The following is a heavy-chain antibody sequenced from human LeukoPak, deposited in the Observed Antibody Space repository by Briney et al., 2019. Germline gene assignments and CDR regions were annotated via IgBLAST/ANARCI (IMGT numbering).Heavy chain of an antibody. Sequence: GGSLRLSCAASGFTFSSYSMNWVRQAPGEGLEWVPSISSSSSYIYYADSVKGRFTISRDNAKNSLYLQMNSLRAEDTAVYYCARDQMGRGVKRVDTVWRYGYWGQGTLVTVSS. CDR1: GFTFSSYS. CDR2: ISSSSSYI. D-gene: IGHD5-18*01. CDR3: ARDQMGRGVKRVDTVWRYGY. V-gene: IGHV3-21*01. J-gene: IGHJ4*02.